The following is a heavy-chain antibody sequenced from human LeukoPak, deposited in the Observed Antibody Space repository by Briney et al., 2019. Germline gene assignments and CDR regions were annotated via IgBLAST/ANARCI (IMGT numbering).Heavy chain of an antibody. Sequence: SETLSLTCTVSGGSISSDNYYWSWIRQPPGKGLEWIAYTFSSGDTFSSPDTTYNPSLKSRAAISVDKSKNQFSLTVTSMTAADTAVYFCARGHNDFDAWGQGILVTVSS. J-gene: IGHJ5*02. CDR3: ARGHNDFDA. D-gene: IGHD1-1*01. CDR1: GGSISSDNYY. CDR2: TFSSGDT. V-gene: IGHV4-61*05.